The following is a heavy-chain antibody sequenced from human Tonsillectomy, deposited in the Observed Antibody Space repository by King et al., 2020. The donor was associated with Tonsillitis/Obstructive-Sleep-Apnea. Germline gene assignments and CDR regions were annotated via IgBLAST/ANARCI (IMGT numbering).Heavy chain of an antibody. Sequence: QLVQSGAEVKKPGASVKGSCKASGYTFTSDGISWVRKAPGQGLEWMGWISVYNGKTNYEQKLQGRVTRTTDTSTSTAYMGLRSLRSDDTAVYFCARYIVVVIGSYYYMDVWGKGTTVTVSS. J-gene: IGHJ6*03. V-gene: IGHV1-18*01. D-gene: IGHD2-21*01. CDR2: ISVYNGKT. CDR1: GYTFTSDG. CDR3: ARYIVVVIGSYYYMDV.